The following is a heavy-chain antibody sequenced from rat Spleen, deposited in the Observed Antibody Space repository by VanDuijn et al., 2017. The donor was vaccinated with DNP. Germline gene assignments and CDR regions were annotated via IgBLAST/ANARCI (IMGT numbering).Heavy chain of an antibody. CDR2: MWSGGTT. Sequence: QVQLKESGPGLVQPSQTLSLTCTVSGFSLTSYNVHWVRQPTGKGLEWMGVMWSGGTTAYNSTLKSRLSISRDTSKSQLFLKMNSLQTEDTAIYYCTRDGSPYYSSYLDVLDAWGQGASVTVSS. J-gene: IGHJ4*01. CDR1: GFSLTSYN. CDR3: TRDGSPYYSSYLDVLDA. V-gene: IGHV2-30*01. D-gene: IGHD1-2*01.